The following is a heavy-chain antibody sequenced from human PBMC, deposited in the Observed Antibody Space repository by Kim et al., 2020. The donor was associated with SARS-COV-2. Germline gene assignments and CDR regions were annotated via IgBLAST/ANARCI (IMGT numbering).Heavy chain of an antibody. CDR3: ARDLWFDP. J-gene: IGHJ5*02. V-gene: IGHV4-4*08. CDR2: RGNT. Sequence: RGNTTSNPTLSSRVPISVDTSKNQFSLALSSVAAADTAVYYCARDLWFDPWGQGTLVTVSS.